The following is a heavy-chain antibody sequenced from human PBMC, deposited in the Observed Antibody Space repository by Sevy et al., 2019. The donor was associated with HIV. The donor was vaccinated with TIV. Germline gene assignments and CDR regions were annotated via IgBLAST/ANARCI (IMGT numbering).Heavy chain of an antibody. CDR2: IYYSGST. V-gene: IGHV4-59*11. Sequence: SETLSLTCTVSGGSINTHYWSWIRQSPGKGLEWIGYIYYSGSTNYNPSLKSRVTISLDTTNNQFSLRVTSVTAADTAVYYCARYTSSSYWFFDLWGRSTQVTVSS. D-gene: IGHD6-6*01. CDR1: GGSINTHY. CDR3: ARYTSSSYWFFDL. J-gene: IGHJ2*01.